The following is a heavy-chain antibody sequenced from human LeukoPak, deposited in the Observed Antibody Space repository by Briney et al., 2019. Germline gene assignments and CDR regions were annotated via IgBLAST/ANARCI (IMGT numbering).Heavy chain of an antibody. D-gene: IGHD3-22*01. V-gene: IGHV1-2*02. CDR3: ARTSMIVVVSPFDY. CDR1: GYTFTGYY. Sequence: ASVKVSCKASGYTFTGYYMHWVRQAPGQGLEWMGWINPNSGGTNYAQKFQGRVTMTRGTSISTAYMELSRLRSDDTAVYYCARTSMIVVVSPFDYWGQGTLVTVSS. CDR2: INPNSGGT. J-gene: IGHJ4*02.